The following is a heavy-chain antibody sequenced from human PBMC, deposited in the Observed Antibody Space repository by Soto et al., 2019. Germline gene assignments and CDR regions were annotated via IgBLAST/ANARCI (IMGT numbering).Heavy chain of an antibody. CDR2: INHSGNT. V-gene: IGHV4-34*01. Sequence: QVQLQQWGAGLLKPSETLSLTCGVDGESFSAYYWNWIRQPPGKGLEWIGEINHSGNTNYNPSLTSRATISVDTSKTHFSLRLNSVTAADTALYFCARACGDYCLTPLAFDYWGQGALVTVSS. J-gene: IGHJ4*02. CDR1: GESFSAYY. CDR3: ARACGDYCLTPLAFDY. D-gene: IGHD4-17*01.